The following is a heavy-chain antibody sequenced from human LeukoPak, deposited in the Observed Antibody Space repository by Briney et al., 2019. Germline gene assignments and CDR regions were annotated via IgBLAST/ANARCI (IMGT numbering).Heavy chain of an antibody. V-gene: IGHV1-2*02. CDR3: ARNYCSSTSCYPTRSYYYYYYMDV. D-gene: IGHD2-2*01. CDR2: INPNGGDT. J-gene: IGHJ6*03. CDR1: GYTFTGYY. Sequence: ASVKVSCKASGYTFTGYYIHWVRQAPGQGLEWMGWINPNGGDTKYAQKFQGRVTMTRDTSISTAYMDLSRLRSDDTAVYYCARNYCSSTSCYPTRSYYYYYYMDVWGKGTTVTVSS.